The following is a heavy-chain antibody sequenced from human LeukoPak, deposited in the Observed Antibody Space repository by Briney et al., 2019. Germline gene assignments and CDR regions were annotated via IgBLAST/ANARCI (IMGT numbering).Heavy chain of an antibody. Sequence: SETLSLTCTVSGGSISSSSYYWGWIRQPPGKGLEWIGSIYYSGSTNYNPSLKSRVTISVDTSKNQFSLKLSSVTAADTAVYYCARHTGVAGYYYYGMDVWGQGTTVTVSS. D-gene: IGHD6-19*01. CDR3: ARHTGVAGYYYYGMDV. CDR2: IYYSGST. V-gene: IGHV4-39*01. CDR1: GGSISSSSYY. J-gene: IGHJ6*02.